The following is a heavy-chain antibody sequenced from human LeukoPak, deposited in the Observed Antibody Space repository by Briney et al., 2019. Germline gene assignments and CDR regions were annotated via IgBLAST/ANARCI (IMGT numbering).Heavy chain of an antibody. CDR2: IKTDGSEK. D-gene: IGHD3-22*01. J-gene: IGHJ1*01. Sequence: GGSLRLSCEGSGFTFSNYWMGWVRQAPGKGLQWVANIKTDGSEKYYVDSVKGRFTISRDNAKNSLYLQMNSLRAKDTAVYYCATYSSLNRREFQYWGQGTLLTVSS. CDR1: GFTFSNYW. CDR3: ATYSSLNRREFQY. V-gene: IGHV3-7*01.